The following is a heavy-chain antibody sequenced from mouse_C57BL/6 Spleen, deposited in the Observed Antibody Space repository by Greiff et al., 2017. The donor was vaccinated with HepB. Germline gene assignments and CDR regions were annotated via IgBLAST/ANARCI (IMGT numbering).Heavy chain of an antibody. V-gene: IGHV5-16*01. CDR2: INYDGSST. CDR3: ARGHGSSYLYYFDY. D-gene: IGHD1-1*01. CDR1: GFTFSDYY. Sequence: EVQLVESEGGLVQPGSSMKLSCTASGFTFSDYYMAWVRQVPEKGLEWVANINYDGSSTYYLDSLKSRFIISRDNAKNILYLQMSSLKSEDTATYYCARGHGSSYLYYFDYWGQGTTLTVSS. J-gene: IGHJ2*01.